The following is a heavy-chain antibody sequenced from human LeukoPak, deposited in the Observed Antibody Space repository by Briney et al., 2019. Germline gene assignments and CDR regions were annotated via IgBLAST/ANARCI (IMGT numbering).Heavy chain of an antibody. Sequence: ASETLSLTCTVSGGSISSGDYYWSWIRQPPGKGLEWIGYIYYSGSTYYNPSLKGRVTISVDTSKNQFSLKLSSVTAADTAVYYCARDGAVTLDYWGQGTLVTVSS. CDR1: GGSISSGDYY. D-gene: IGHD4-17*01. CDR3: ARDGAVTLDY. J-gene: IGHJ4*02. V-gene: IGHV4-30-4*01. CDR2: IYYSGST.